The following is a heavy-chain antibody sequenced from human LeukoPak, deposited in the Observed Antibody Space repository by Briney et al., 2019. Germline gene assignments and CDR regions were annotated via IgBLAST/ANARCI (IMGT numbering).Heavy chain of an antibody. J-gene: IGHJ4*02. D-gene: IGHD2-15*01. V-gene: IGHV4-30-4*01. CDR3: ARDRRCSGGSCYTDY. CDR2: IYYSGST. Sequence: SETLSLTCTVSGGSISSGDYYWSWIREPPGNGLEWIGYIYYSGSTYYNPSLKSRVTISVDTSKNQFSLKLSSVTAADTAVYYCARDRRCSGGSCYTDYWGQGTLVTVSS. CDR1: GGSISSGDYY.